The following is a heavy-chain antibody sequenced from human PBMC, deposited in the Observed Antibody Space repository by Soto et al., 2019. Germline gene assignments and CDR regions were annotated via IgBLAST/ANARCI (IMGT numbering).Heavy chain of an antibody. CDR2: IYYSGST. V-gene: IGHV4-39*01. J-gene: IGHJ6*02. D-gene: IGHD3-10*01. CDR1: GGSISSSSYY. CDR3: ARLVYYGSGSYWDLYYYYYGMDV. Sequence: SETLSLTCTVSGGSISSSSYYWGWIRQPPGKGLEWIGSIYYSGSTYYNPSLKSRVTISVDTSKNQFSLKLSSVTAADTAVYYCARLVYYGSGSYWDLYYYYYGMDVWGQGTTVTSP.